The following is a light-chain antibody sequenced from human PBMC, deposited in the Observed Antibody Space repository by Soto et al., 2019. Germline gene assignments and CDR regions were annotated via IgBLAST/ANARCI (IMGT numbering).Light chain of an antibody. V-gene: IGLV2-8*01. CDR2: EVS. Sequence: QSALTQPPSASGSPGQSVTISCTGTSSDVGGYNYVSWYQQHPGKAPKLMIYEVSKRPSGVPDRFSGSKSGNTASLTVSGLQAEDEDDYYCSSYAGSNNVVFGGGPKLTVL. J-gene: IGLJ2*01. CDR1: SSDVGGYNY. CDR3: SSYAGSNNVV.